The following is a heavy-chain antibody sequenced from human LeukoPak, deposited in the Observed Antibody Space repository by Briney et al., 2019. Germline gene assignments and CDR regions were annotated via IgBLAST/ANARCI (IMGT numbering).Heavy chain of an antibody. Sequence: PSETLSLTCTVSGGSISSSSHYWGWVRQPPGKGLEWVGSIYYTRSTYYNPSLKSRVTISVDTSKNQFSLHLTSVTAADTAVYYCARRYGDYVFDYWGQGTLVTVSS. V-gene: IGHV4-39*01. CDR3: ARRYGDYVFDY. CDR1: GGSISSSSHY. J-gene: IGHJ4*02. D-gene: IGHD4-17*01. CDR2: IYYTRST.